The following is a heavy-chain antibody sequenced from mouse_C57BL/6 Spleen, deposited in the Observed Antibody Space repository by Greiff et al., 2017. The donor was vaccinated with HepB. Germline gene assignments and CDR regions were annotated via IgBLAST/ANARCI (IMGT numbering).Heavy chain of an antibody. CDR1: GYTFTSYW. CDR2: IYPSDSET. V-gene: IGHV1-61*01. J-gene: IGHJ3*01. CDR3: ARGGYDYDGGWFAY. D-gene: IGHD2-4*01. Sequence: QVQLQQPGAELVRPGSSVKLSCKASGYTFTSYWMDWVKQRPGQGLEWIGNIYPSDSETHYNQKFKDKATLTVDKSSSTAYMQLSSLTSEDSAVYYCARGGYDYDGGWFAYWGQGTLVTVSA.